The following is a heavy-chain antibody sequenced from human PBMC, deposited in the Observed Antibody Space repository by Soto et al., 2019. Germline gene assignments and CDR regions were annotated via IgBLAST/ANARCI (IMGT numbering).Heavy chain of an antibody. CDR2: IYYSGST. CDR1: GGSISSYY. Sequence: KASETLSLTCTVSGGSISSYYWSWIRQPPGKGLEWIGYIYYSGSTNYNPSLKSRVTISVDTSKNQFSLKLSSVTAADTAVYYCARLVRDNGYFDYWGQGTLVTV. D-gene: IGHD1-20*01. CDR3: ARLVRDNGYFDY. J-gene: IGHJ4*02. V-gene: IGHV4-59*01.